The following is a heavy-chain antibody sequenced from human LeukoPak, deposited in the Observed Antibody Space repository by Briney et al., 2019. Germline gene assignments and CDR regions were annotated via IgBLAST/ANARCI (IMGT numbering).Heavy chain of an antibody. D-gene: IGHD2-2*01. J-gene: IGHJ4*02. CDR3: ARDRGDCSSTSCYPH. V-gene: IGHV3-11*04. CDR2: RSSSGSTI. Sequence: GGSLRLSCAASGFTFSDYYMNWIRQAPGKGLEWISYRSSSGSTIYYADSVKGRFTISRDNAKNSLYLQMNSLRAEDTAVYYCARDRGDCSSTSCYPHWGQGTLVTVSS. CDR1: GFTFSDYY.